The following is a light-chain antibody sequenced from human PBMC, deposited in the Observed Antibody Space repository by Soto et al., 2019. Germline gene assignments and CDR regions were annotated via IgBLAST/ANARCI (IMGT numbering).Light chain of an antibody. J-gene: IGKJ4*01. V-gene: IGKV1-39*01. Sequence: DLQMTQSPSSLSASLGDRVTITCRASQSISKFLHWYQQRPGKAPKTLIYAVTSLQGGVSPRFSGSGSGTDFTLTISSLQPEDVGTCYCQQTYETPLTVGGGTKVEI. CDR1: QSISKF. CDR2: AVT. CDR3: QQTYETPLT.